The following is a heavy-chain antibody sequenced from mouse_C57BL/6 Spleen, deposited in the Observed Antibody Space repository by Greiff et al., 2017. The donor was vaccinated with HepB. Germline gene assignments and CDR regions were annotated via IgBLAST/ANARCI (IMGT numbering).Heavy chain of an antibody. J-gene: IGHJ2*01. D-gene: IGHD2-4*01. V-gene: IGHV1-82*01. CDR3: ARYDYDRGYYFDY. Sequence: QVQLQQSGPELVKPGASVKISCKASGYAFRSSWMNWVKQRPGKGLEWIGRIYPGDGDTNYNGKFKGKATLTADKSSSTAYMQLSSLTSEDSAVYFCARYDYDRGYYFDYWGQGTTLTVSS. CDR2: IYPGDGDT. CDR1: GYAFRSSW.